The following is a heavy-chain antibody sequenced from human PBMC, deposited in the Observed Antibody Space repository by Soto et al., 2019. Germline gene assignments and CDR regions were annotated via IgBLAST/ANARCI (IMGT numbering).Heavy chain of an antibody. CDR1: GYSFTIYW. CDR2: IYPGDSDT. J-gene: IGHJ6*02. CDR3: ARRGRSAGDYYYYGMDV. Sequence: GESLKISGKGSGYSFTIYWIGWVLQMPWKGLEWMGIIYPGDSDTRYSPSFQGQVTISADKSISTAYLQWSSLKASDTAMYYCARRGRSAGDYYYYGMDVWGQGTTVTVSS. V-gene: IGHV5-51*01.